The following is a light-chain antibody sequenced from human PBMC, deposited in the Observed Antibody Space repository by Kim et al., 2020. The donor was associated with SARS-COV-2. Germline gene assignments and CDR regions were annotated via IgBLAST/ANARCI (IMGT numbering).Light chain of an antibody. CDR3: QKYGGSPPYT. CDR2: GAS. V-gene: IGKV3-20*01. J-gene: IGKJ2*01. CDR1: QTVSSSY. Sequence: EIVLTQSPGTLSLSPGERATLSCRASQTVSSSYLAWYQQKPGQAPRLLIYGASTRATGIPDRLSGSGSGADFTLTISRLEPEDFAVYFCQKYGGSPPYTFGQGTKLEI.